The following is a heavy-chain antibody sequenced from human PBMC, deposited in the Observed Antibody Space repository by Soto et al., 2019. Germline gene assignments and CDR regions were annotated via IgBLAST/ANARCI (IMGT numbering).Heavy chain of an antibody. CDR1: GDSIGAYS. D-gene: IGHD5-12*01. V-gene: IGHV4-59*01. J-gene: IGHJ4*02. CDR2: IHYNGNT. Sequence: SETLSLTSPVSGDSIGAYSWSWVRQPPGKGLEWIGNIHYNGNTKYNPSLKSRVTMSVDTSKNQFSLKLISVTAADTAKYFCAREGNLGRWLQPLDFWGQGTLVTISS. CDR3: AREGNLGRWLQPLDF.